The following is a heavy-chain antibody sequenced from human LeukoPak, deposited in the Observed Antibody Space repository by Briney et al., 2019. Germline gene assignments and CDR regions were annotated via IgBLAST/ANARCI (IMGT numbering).Heavy chain of an antibody. CDR2: ISGSGGST. CDR3: AKDGGSYDSSGYYYLYYFDY. D-gene: IGHD3-22*01. CDR1: GFTFSSYA. Sequence: GGSLRLSCAASGFTFSSYAMSWVRQAPGKGLEWVSVISGSGGSTYYADSVKGRFTISRDNSKNTLYLQMNSLRAEDTAVYYCAKDGGSYDSSGYYYLYYFDYWGQGTLVTVSS. V-gene: IGHV3-23*01. J-gene: IGHJ4*02.